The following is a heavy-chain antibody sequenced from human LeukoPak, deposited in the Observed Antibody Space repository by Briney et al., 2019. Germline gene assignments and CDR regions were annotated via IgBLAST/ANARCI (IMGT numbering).Heavy chain of an antibody. CDR1: GGSISSGSYY. J-gene: IGHJ5*02. Sequence: SETLSLTCTVSGGSISSGSYYWSWIRQPAGKGLEWIGRILTSGTTSYSPSLKSRVTISVDTSKNQFSLKLTSVTAADTAVYYCAREPNTMFDPWGQGTLVTVSS. CDR2: ILTSGTT. D-gene: IGHD3-10*01. V-gene: IGHV4-61*02. CDR3: AREPNTMFDP.